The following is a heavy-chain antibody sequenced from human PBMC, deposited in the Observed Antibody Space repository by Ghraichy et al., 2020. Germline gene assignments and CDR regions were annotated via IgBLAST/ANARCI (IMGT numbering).Heavy chain of an antibody. CDR1: GGSFSGYY. Sequence: SETLSLTCAVYGGSFSGYYWCWIRQPPGKGLEWIGEINHSGSTNYNPSLKSRVTISVDTSKNQFSLKLSSVTAADTAVYYCARRVGYCSGGSCHFSDPPPNNISPWGQGSPVTVSS. V-gene: IGHV4-34*01. D-gene: IGHD2-15*01. J-gene: IGHJ5*02. CDR3: ARRVGYCSGGSCHFSDPPPNNISP. CDR2: INHSGST.